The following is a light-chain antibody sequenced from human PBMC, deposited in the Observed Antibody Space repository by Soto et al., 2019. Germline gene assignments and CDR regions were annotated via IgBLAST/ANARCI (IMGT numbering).Light chain of an antibody. Sequence: EIVMTQSPATLSVSPGDRATLSCRASQSVDNDLAWYQQKPGQPPRLLIYDASTRATGIPARFSGSQSGTEFTLTISSLLSEDFAVYYCQRYNTFSGTFGPGTNVEIK. CDR2: DAS. CDR1: QSVDND. V-gene: IGKV3D-15*01. J-gene: IGKJ1*01. CDR3: QRYNTFSGT.